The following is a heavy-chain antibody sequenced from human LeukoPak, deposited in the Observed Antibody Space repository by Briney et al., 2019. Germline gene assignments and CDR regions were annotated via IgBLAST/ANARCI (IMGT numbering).Heavy chain of an antibody. CDR2: IRYDGSNK. J-gene: IGHJ5*02. D-gene: IGHD6-13*01. Sequence: PGGSLRLSCAASGFTFSSYGMHWVRQAPGKGLEWVAFIRYDGSNKYYADSVKGRFTISRDNSKNTLYLQMNSLRAEDTAVYYCAKDLVAAAGNNWFDPWGQGTLVTVPS. CDR3: AKDLVAAAGNNWFDP. V-gene: IGHV3-30*02. CDR1: GFTFSSYG.